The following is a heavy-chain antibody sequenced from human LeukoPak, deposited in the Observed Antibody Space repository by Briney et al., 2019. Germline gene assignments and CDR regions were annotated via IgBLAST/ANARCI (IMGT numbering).Heavy chain of an antibody. CDR3: ASLIVTPYWYFDL. CDR2: ISTSGST. D-gene: IGHD3-22*01. Sequence: SETLSLTCTVSGDSVSRYYWGWIRRSPGKGLECLGYISTSGSTNYHPSLKSRVAISVDTSKNQFSLKLRSVTAADTAVYYCASLIVTPYWYFDLWGRGTLVTVSS. V-gene: IGHV4-4*09. CDR1: GDSVSRYY. J-gene: IGHJ2*01.